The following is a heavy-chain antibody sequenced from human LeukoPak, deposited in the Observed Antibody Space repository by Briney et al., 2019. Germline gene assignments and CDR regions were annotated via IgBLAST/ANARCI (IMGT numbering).Heavy chain of an antibody. D-gene: IGHD3-22*01. CDR2: VWYDGSKK. J-gene: IGHJ4*02. Sequence: PGRSLRLSCAASGFTFSNYAMHWVRQAPGKGLEWVAVVWYDGSKKYSADSVKGRITISRDDSKNTLYLQMNSLRAEDTAVYYCARGVGYYDSSGTIDYWGQGTLVTVSS. CDR3: ARGVGYYDSSGTIDY. CDR1: GFTFSNYA. V-gene: IGHV3-33*01.